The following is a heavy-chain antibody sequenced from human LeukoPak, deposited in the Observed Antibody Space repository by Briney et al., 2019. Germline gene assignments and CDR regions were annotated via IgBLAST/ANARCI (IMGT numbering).Heavy chain of an antibody. CDR1: GGSFSGYY. J-gene: IGHJ4*02. Sequence: SETLSLTCAVYGGSFSGYYWSWIRQPPGKGLEWIGEINHSGSTNYNPSLKSRVTISVDTSKNQFSLKLSSVTAADTAVYYCARGVYGIASQGLDYWGQGTLVTVSS. D-gene: IGHD6-13*01. V-gene: IGHV4-34*01. CDR3: ARGVYGIASQGLDY. CDR2: INHSGST.